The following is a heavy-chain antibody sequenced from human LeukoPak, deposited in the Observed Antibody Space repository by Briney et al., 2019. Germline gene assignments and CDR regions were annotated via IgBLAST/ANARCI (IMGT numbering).Heavy chain of an antibody. J-gene: IGHJ5*02. D-gene: IGHD3-10*01. CDR2: IRGGVGST. Sequence: GGSLRLSCAASGFTFSSYAMSGGRQAPGKGLEWVSAIRGGVGSTYYADSVKGRFTISRDNSKNTLYLQMNSLRAEDTAVYYCAKDYGSGSYHITHWFDPWGQGTLVTVSS. CDR1: GFTFSSYA. V-gene: IGHV3-23*01. CDR3: AKDYGSGSYHITHWFDP.